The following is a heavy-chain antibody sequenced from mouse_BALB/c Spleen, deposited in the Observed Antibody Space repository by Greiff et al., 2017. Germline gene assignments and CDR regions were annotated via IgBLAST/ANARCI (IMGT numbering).Heavy chain of an antibody. V-gene: IGHV14-1*02. D-gene: IGHD1-1*02. CDR3: AGDCDGGRYYAMDW. CDR2: IDPENGNT. J-gene: IGHJ4*01. Sequence: VQLQQSGAGLVRPGAFVKFSCKASGFNINDYYMHWVQQRPEQGLEWIGWIDPENGNTIYDPKYQGKASIAADTSSNTAYLQLSSLTSEDTAVYYCAGDCDGGRYYAMDWWGRGTSVAVSS. CDR1: GFNINDYY.